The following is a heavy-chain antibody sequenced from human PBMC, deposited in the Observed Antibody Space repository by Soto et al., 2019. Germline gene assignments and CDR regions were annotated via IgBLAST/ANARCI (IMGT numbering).Heavy chain of an antibody. V-gene: IGHV1-45*02. J-gene: IGHJ6*02. CDR3: ARSRLRDYGMDV. Sequence: GASVKVSCKASGYTFTYRYLHWVRQAPGQALEWMGWITPFNGNTNYAQKFQDRVTITRDRSLSTAYMELSSLRSEDTAMYYCARSRLRDYGMDVWGQGTTVTVSS. CDR1: GYTFTYRY. D-gene: IGHD4-17*01. CDR2: ITPFNGNT.